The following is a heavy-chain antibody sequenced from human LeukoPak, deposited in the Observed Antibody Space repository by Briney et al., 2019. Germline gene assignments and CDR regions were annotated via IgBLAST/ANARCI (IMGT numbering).Heavy chain of an antibody. CDR3: AKLLGKSITMIIVAPEFDY. J-gene: IGHJ4*02. CDR1: GFTFSSYA. D-gene: IGHD3-22*01. CDR2: ISGSGGST. Sequence: GGSLRLSCAASGFTFSSYAMSWVRQAPGKGLEWVSAISGSGGSTYYADSVKGRFTISRDNSKNTLYLQMNSLRAEDTAVYYCAKLLGKSITMIIVAPEFDYWGQGTLVTVSS. V-gene: IGHV3-23*01.